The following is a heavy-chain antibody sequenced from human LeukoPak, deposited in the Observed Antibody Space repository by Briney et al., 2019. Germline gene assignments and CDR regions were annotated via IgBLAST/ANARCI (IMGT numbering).Heavy chain of an antibody. Sequence: PGGSLRLSCAASGFTFSSYEMNWVRQAPGKGLEWVSYISSSGSTIYYADSVKGRFTISRDNAKNSLYLQVNSLRAEDTAVYYCASLGDIVVVVADNAFDIWGQGTMVTVSS. CDR1: GFTFSSYE. D-gene: IGHD2-15*01. V-gene: IGHV3-48*03. CDR2: ISSSGSTI. J-gene: IGHJ3*02. CDR3: ASLGDIVVVVADNAFDI.